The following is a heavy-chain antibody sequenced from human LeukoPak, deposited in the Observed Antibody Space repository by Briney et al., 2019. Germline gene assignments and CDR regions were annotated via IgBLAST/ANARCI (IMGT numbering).Heavy chain of an antibody. CDR1: DDSISDYY. CDR3: ARHGSSYSFDC. CDR2: MYMSGST. V-gene: IGHV4-4*07. D-gene: IGHD6-13*01. Sequence: PSETLSLTCSVSDDSISDYYYSWIRQPAGKGLEWIWRMYMSGSTNYNPSLKSRVTMSVDTSKNQFSLRLSSVTAADTAVYYCARHGSSYSFDCWGQGTLVTVSS. J-gene: IGHJ4*02.